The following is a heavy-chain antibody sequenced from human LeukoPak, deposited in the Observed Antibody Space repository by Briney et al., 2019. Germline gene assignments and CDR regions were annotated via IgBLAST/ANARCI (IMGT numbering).Heavy chain of an antibody. D-gene: IGHD1-26*01. CDR3: ATVGYSYNYFDY. J-gene: IGHJ4*02. CDR1: GYTLTELS. Sequence: GASVKVSCKVSGYTLTELSMHGVRQAPGKGLEWMGGFDPEDGETIYAQKFQGRVTMTEDTSTDTAYMELSSLRSEDTAVYYCATVGYSYNYFDYWGQGTLVTVSS. CDR2: FDPEDGET. V-gene: IGHV1-24*01.